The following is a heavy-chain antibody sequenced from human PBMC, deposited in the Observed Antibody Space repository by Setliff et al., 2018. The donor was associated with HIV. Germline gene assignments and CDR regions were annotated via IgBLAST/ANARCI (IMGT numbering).Heavy chain of an antibody. V-gene: IGHV4-38-2*02. CDR3: ARGTSLNVVPDAFDI. CDR1: GYSISSGYY. J-gene: IGHJ3*02. Sequence: SETLSLTCTVTGYSISSGYYWAWIRQPPGKGLEWIGHIYHAGNTYYNPSLRSRVTISVDTSKIRISLRLNSLTAADTALYYCARGTSLNVVPDAFDIWGQGTMVTVSS. CDR2: IYHAGNT. D-gene: IGHD3-16*01.